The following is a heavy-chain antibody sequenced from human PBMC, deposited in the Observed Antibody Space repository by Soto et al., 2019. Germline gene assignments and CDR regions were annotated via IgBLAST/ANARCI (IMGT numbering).Heavy chain of an antibody. CDR3: AREWSAFDY. Sequence: QVQLQESGPGLVKPSETLSLTCTVSGVSVTSYKWSWIRQSPGKGLEWIAYMYSSGSSSYNPSLKSRVTISVDTSKNQYSLKVNSSTAVDTAVFYCAREWSAFDYWVQGILVTVPS. CDR1: GVSVTSYK. V-gene: IGHV4-59*02. D-gene: IGHD2-15*01. J-gene: IGHJ4*02. CDR2: MYSSGSS.